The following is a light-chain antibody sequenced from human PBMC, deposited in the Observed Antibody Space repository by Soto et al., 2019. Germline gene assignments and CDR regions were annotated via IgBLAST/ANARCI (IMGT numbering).Light chain of an antibody. CDR3: QQYGSFPIT. CDR1: HYVSNTY. J-gene: IGKJ5*01. Sequence: VMTQSPGALSLTPGERATLSCRAGHYVSNTYLAWYQQKPGQAPRLPIYGASSRATGIPDRFSGSGSGTDFALTISRLEPEDFAVYYCQQYGSFPITFGQGTRLEIK. CDR2: GAS. V-gene: IGKV3-20*01.